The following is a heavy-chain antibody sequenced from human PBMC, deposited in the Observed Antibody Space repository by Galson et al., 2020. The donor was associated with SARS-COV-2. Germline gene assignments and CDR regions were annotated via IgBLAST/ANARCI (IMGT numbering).Heavy chain of an antibody. CDR3: AAFVGNNPAY. CDR1: GFSFTDSA. D-gene: IGHD1-26*01. V-gene: IGHV1-58*01. J-gene: IGHJ4*02. CDR2: IVVGSGKT. Sequence: SVKVSCKTSGFSFTDSAVQWVRQARGQRLEWIGWIVVGSGKTNYAQKFQERVPITRDMSTSTAYMEMSSLRSEDTAVYYCAAFVGNNPAYWGQGTLVTVSS.